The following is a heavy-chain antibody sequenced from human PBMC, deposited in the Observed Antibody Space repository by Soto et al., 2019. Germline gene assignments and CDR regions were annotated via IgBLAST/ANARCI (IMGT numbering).Heavy chain of an antibody. J-gene: IGHJ4*02. CDR3: AKDVDTVGLSDGSGYFDL. CDR2: ISGSGVGT. CDR1: GFIFRNYA. V-gene: IGHV3-23*01. Sequence: GSLRVSCEASGFIFRNYAMSWVRQAPGKGLEWVSSISGSGVGTYYADSVQGRFTISRDNSTNTLFLQLSSLRAEDTALYYCAKDVDTVGLSDGSGYFDLWGQGALVTVYS. D-gene: IGHD3-22*01.